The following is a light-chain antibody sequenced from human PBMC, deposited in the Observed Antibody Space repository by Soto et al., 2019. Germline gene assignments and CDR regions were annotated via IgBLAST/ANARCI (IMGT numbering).Light chain of an antibody. CDR1: SSDVGAYNY. J-gene: IGLJ3*02. V-gene: IGLV2-14*01. CDR3: SSYTTNHTRV. Sequence: QSALTQPPSASGSPGQSVTISCTGTSSDVGAYNYVAWYQQRPGKAPKLIIYEVYDRPSGVSNRFSGSKSGNTASLTISGLQPEDEADYYCSSYTTNHTRVFGGGTKLTVL. CDR2: EVY.